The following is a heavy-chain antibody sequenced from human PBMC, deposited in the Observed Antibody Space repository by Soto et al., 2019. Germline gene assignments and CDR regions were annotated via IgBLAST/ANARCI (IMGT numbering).Heavy chain of an antibody. V-gene: IGHV3-33*01. CDR1: GFAFNSHA. CDR2: IWYDGSND. J-gene: IGHJ6*02. Sequence: QIQLVESGGGVVQPGRSLRLSCVVSGFAFNSHAMHWVRQVPGKGLEWVAVIWYDGSNDHYPDSVKGRFTISRDNSKNTVYLQMNSLRVEDTAIYYCARGGYDCDISYYLMDVWGQGTTVSVS. D-gene: IGHD2-15*01. CDR3: ARGGYDCDISYYLMDV.